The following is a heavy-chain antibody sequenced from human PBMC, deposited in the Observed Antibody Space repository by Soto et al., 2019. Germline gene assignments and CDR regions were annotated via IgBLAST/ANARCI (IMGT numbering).Heavy chain of an antibody. J-gene: IGHJ4*02. CDR1: GFTFSSYG. CDR3: ARLGYVWGSYRLGRLDY. V-gene: IGHV3-30*03. Sequence: QVQLVESGGGVVQPGRSLRLSCAASGFTFSSYGMHWVRQAPGKGLEWVAVISYDGSNKYYADSVKGRFTISRDNSKNTLYLRSNSLRAEDTAVYYCARLGYVWGSYRLGRLDYWGQGALVAVSS. D-gene: IGHD3-16*02. CDR2: ISYDGSNK.